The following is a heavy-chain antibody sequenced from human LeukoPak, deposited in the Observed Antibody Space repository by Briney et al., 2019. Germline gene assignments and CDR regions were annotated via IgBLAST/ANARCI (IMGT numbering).Heavy chain of an antibody. J-gene: IGHJ4*02. Sequence: PGRSLRLPCAASGFSFSNYDMHWVRQAPGKGLEWVAVIWYDGSNKYYADSVKGRFTISRDNSKNTLYLQMNSLRVEDTAVYYCARGDPTVTTKQNLDYWGQGTLVTVSS. CDR2: IWYDGSNK. CDR3: ARGDPTVTTKQNLDY. CDR1: GFSFSNYD. D-gene: IGHD4-17*01. V-gene: IGHV3-33*01.